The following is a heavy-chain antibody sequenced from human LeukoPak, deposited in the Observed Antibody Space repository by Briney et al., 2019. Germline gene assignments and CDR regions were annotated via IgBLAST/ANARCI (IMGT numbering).Heavy chain of an antibody. D-gene: IGHD3-3*01. V-gene: IGHV4-59*01. CDR2: IYYSRSS. CDR1: GGTISGYS. CDR3: ARDHYDFWSGYYTGSRFDP. J-gene: IGHJ5*02. Sequence: PSETLSLTCTVSGGTISGYSWSWIRQPPGKGLEWIGYIYYSRSSKYNPSLKSRVTISLDTSKNQFSLKLSSVTAADTAVYYCARDHYDFWSGYYTGSRFDPWGQGTPVTVSS.